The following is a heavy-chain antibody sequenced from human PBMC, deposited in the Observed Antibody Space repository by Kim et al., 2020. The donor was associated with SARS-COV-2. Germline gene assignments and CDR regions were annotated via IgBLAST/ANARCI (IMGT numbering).Heavy chain of an antibody. D-gene: IGHD3-10*01. Sequence: ETLSLTCTVSGGSISSYYWSWIRQPPGKGLEWIGYIYYSGSTNYNPSLKSRVTISVDTSKNQFSLKLSSVTAADTAVYYCARALWFGETPTDVWGQGTTVTVSS. V-gene: IGHV4-59*08. CDR2: IYYSGST. CDR1: GGSISSYY. CDR3: ARALWFGETPTDV. J-gene: IGHJ6*02.